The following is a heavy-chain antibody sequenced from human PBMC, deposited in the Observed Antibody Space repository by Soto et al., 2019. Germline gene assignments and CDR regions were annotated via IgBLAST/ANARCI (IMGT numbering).Heavy chain of an antibody. Sequence: GGSLRLSCAASGFTFSSYAMSWVRQAPGKGLEWVSAISGSGGSTYYADSVKGRFTISRDNSKNTLYLQMNSLRAEDTAVYYCAKERVIVVVPAAHPPDYWGQGTLVTVSS. CDR3: AKERVIVVVPAAHPPDY. D-gene: IGHD2-2*01. V-gene: IGHV3-23*01. CDR1: GFTFSSYA. CDR2: ISGSGGST. J-gene: IGHJ4*02.